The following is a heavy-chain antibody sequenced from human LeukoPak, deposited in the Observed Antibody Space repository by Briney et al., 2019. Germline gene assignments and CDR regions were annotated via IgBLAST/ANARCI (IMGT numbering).Heavy chain of an antibody. CDR1: GGSISSYY. J-gene: IGHJ4*02. Sequence: SETLSLTCTVSGGSISSYYWSWIRQPPGKGLEWIGYIYYSGSTNYNPSLKSRVTISVDTSKNQFSLKLSSVTAADTAVYYCARDPIAAAGPPDYWGQGTLVTVSS. CDR2: IYYSGST. V-gene: IGHV4-59*12. CDR3: ARDPIAAAGPPDY. D-gene: IGHD6-13*01.